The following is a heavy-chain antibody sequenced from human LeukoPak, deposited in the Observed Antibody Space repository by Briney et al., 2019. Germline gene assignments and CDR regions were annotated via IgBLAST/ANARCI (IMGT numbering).Heavy chain of an antibody. CDR2: ISYDGSNK. D-gene: IGHD6-19*01. Sequence: GGSLRLSCTASGFTFSSYSMNWVSQAPGKGLEWVAVISYDGSNKYYADSVKGRFTISRDNSKNTLYLQMNSLRAEDTAVYYCAKDRGYSSGWYVYWGQGTLVTVSS. V-gene: IGHV3-30*18. J-gene: IGHJ4*02. CDR1: GFTFSSYS. CDR3: AKDRGYSSGWYVY.